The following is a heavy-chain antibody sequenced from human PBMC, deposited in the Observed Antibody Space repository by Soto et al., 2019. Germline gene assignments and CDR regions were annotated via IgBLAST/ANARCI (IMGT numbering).Heavy chain of an antibody. Sequence: QVQLVQSGAEVKKPGASVKISCKASGYSFTDHYIHWIRQAPGQGLEWMGWIIPNDGGTKYAQKFQDRINMTRDTSITTAYMDLSRLRSDDTAVYYCARERVVTVPLDYWGQGTLVTVSS. D-gene: IGHD3-3*01. CDR3: ARERVVTVPLDY. J-gene: IGHJ4*02. V-gene: IGHV1-2*02. CDR1: GYSFTDHY. CDR2: IIPNDGGT.